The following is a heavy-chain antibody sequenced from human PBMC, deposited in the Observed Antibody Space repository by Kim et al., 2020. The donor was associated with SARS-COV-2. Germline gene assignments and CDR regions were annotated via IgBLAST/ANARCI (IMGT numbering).Heavy chain of an antibody. CDR3: VVGGTYLGV. Sequence: GGSLRLSCTVSGFTFNTYRMTWVRQAPGKGLEWVANVNQDESQKFYVDSVKGRFTISRDNARNSLYLQMDSLRADDTAVYYCVVGGTYLGVWGQGTLVT. CDR2: VNQDESQK. CDR1: GFTFNTYR. V-gene: IGHV3-7*01. J-gene: IGHJ4*02. D-gene: IGHD2-15*01.